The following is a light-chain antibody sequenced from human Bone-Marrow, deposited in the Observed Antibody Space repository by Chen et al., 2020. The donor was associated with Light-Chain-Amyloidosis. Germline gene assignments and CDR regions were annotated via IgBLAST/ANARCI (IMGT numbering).Light chain of an antibody. Sequence: SYVLTQPSSVSVAPGQTATIACGGNNIGSTRVHWYQQTPGQAPLLVVYDDSDRPSGIHERLSGSNSGNTATLNISRVEAGDEADYYWQVWDRSSDRPVFGGGTKLTVL. V-gene: IGLV3-21*02. CDR1: NIGSTR. CDR3: QVWDRSSDRPV. J-gene: IGLJ3*02. CDR2: DDS.